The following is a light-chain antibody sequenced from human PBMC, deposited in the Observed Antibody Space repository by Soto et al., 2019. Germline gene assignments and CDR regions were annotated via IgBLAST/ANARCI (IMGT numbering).Light chain of an antibody. CDR3: QSYDSSLRGSV. CDR1: SSNIGPGFD. Sequence: QSVLTQPPSVSGAPGQTVTISCAGSSSNIGPGFDVHWYQQVSGAAPKLLIYGNSNRPSGVPDRFSGSRSGTSASLAITGLQPEDEADYYWQSYDSSLRGSVFGPGTKVTVL. CDR2: GNS. V-gene: IGLV1-40*01. J-gene: IGLJ1*01.